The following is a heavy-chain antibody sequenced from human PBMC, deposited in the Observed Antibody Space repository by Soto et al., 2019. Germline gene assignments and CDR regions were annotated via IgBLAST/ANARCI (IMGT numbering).Heavy chain of an antibody. CDR1: GDSISSADYY. CDR3: ARDLWVEPELYYYGMDV. J-gene: IGHJ6*02. V-gene: IGHV4-30-4*01. D-gene: IGHD1-1*01. CDR2: IFYSGTT. Sequence: SETLSLTCTVSGDSISSADYYWSWIRQTPGKGLEWIGHIFYSGTTYYNPSLKSRLTISVDTSKNHFSLRLTSVTAADAAVYYCARDLWVEPELYYYGMDVWGQGTTVTVSS.